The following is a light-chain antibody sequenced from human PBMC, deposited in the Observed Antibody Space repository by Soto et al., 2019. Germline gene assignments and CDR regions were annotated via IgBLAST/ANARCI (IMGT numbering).Light chain of an antibody. CDR1: QSVGGNS. CDR3: QQYYNSPRT. J-gene: IGKJ1*01. CDR2: GAS. Sequence: EIVLTQSPGTLSLSPGERATLSCRASQSVGGNSLTWYQQKPGQAPRLLFYGASNRATGIPDRFSGSGSGTDFTLTISRLEPEDFAVYYCQQYYNSPRTFGQGTKVEIK. V-gene: IGKV3-20*01.